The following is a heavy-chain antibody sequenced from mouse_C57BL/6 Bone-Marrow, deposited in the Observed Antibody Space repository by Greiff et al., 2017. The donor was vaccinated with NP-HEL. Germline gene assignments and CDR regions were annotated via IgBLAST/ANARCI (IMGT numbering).Heavy chain of an antibody. CDR3: AIDDYPYYYAMDY. CDR1: GFSLTSYG. V-gene: IGHV2-3*01. J-gene: IGHJ4*01. Sequence: QVQLKESGPGLAAPSQSLSITCTVSGFSLTSYGVSWVRQTPGKGLEWLGVIRGDGSTNYYSALISRLSTSKDNSKSQVFLKLNSLQTDDTATYYWAIDDYPYYYAMDYWGQGTSVTVSS. CDR2: IRGDGST. D-gene: IGHD2-4*01.